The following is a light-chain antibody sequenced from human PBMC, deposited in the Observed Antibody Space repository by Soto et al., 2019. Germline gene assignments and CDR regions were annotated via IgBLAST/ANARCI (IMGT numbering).Light chain of an antibody. CDR1: SSDVGGYNF. J-gene: IGLJ1*01. CDR3: SSYTSNSTRV. V-gene: IGLV2-14*01. CDR2: EVR. Sequence: QSALTQPASVSGSPGQSIIISCTGSSSDVGGYNFVSWYQQHPGKAPKLMIYEVRNRPSAVSNRFSGSKSGNTASLSISWLQAEDEAEYSCSSYTSNSTRVFGTGTKVSVL.